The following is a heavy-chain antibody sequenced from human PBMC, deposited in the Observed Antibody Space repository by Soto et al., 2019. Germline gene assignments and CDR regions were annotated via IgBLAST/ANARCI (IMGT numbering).Heavy chain of an antibody. D-gene: IGHD3-10*01. CDR3: ARQEYGSGSYYDFDY. CDR2: IYYSGST. V-gene: IGHV4-39*01. CDR1: GGSISSSSHY. Sequence: SETLSLTCSVSGGSISSSSHYWGWIRQPPGKGLEWIGNIYYSGSTYYNPSLKSRVAISVDTSKNQFSLKLTSVTAADTAVYYCARQEYGSGSYYDFDYWGQGTLVTVSS. J-gene: IGHJ4*02.